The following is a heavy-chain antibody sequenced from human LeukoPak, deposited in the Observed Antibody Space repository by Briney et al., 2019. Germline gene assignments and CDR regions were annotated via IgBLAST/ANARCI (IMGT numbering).Heavy chain of an antibody. D-gene: IGHD3-16*02. Sequence: ASETLSLTCAVYGGSFSGYYWSWIRQPPGKGLEWIGEINHSGSTNYNPSLKSRVTISVDTSKNQFSLKLSSVTAADTAVYYCAVTFGGVIVAPDYWGQGTLVTVSS. J-gene: IGHJ4*02. CDR2: INHSGST. V-gene: IGHV4-34*01. CDR3: AVTFGGVIVAPDY. CDR1: GGSFSGYY.